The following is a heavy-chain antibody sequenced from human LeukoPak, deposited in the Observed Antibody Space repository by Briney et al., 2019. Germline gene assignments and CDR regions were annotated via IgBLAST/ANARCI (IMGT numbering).Heavy chain of an antibody. CDR2: FSDNSGST. V-gene: IGHV3-23*01. D-gene: IGHD6-19*01. CDR3: AKVYTTGWSYFDY. J-gene: IGHJ4*02. Sequence: GGSLRLSCAASGFTFRTFAMSWVRQAPGKGLEWVSGFSDNSGSTYYADSVKGRFTISRDNSKDTLYLQMDGLRAEDTAIYYCAKVYTTGWSYFDYWGQGIQVTVSS. CDR1: GFTFRTFA.